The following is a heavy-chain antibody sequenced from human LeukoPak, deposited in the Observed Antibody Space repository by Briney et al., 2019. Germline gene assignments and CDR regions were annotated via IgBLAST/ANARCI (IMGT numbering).Heavy chain of an antibody. CDR2: IGGSGGST. D-gene: IGHD1-7*01. CDR1: GLTFSSYA. V-gene: IGHV3-23*01. CDR3: AKKKRELRGFDY. Sequence: GGPLSPSCPASGLTFSSYALSWVRKAQGKGLEWASVIGGSGGSTYYADSVKGRFTISRDNSKNTLYLQMSSLRAEDTAVYYCAKKKRELRGFDYWGQGTLVTVSS. J-gene: IGHJ4*02.